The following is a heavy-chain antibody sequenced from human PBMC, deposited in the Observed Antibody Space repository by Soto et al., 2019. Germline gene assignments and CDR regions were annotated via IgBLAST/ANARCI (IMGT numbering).Heavy chain of an antibody. D-gene: IGHD1-26*01. Sequence: QVQLVESGGGVVQPGRSLRLSCAASGFTFSSYAMHWVRQAPGKGLEWVAVISYDGSNKYYADSVKGRFTISRDNSKNTLYLQMYSLRAEDTAVYYCAQWAAAFDYWGQGTLVTVSS. J-gene: IGHJ4*02. CDR3: AQWAAAFDY. CDR1: GFTFSSYA. V-gene: IGHV3-30-3*01. CDR2: ISYDGSNK.